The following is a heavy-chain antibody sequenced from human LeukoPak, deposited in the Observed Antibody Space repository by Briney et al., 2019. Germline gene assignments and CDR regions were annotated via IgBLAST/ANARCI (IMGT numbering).Heavy chain of an antibody. V-gene: IGHV1-46*01. CDR3: AYSGAANWFDP. J-gene: IGHJ5*02. CDR2: INPSGGST. D-gene: IGHD2-21*01. Sequence: ASVKVSCKASGYTFTSYYMHWVRQAPGQGLEWMGIINPSGGSTSYAQKFQGRVTMTRDTSTSTVYMELSSLRSEDTAVCYCAYSGAANWFDPWGQGTLVTVSS. CDR1: GYTFTSYY.